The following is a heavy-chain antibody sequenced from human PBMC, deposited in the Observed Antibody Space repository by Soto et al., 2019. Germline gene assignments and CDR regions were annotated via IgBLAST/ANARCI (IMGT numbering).Heavy chain of an antibody. CDR1: GGSFSGYF. J-gene: IGHJ4*02. CDR2: INHSGIT. V-gene: IGHV4-34*01. D-gene: IGHD1-1*01. CDR3: VRGPYNYNSRYFDY. Sequence: LSLTCTVAGGSFSGYFWTWIRQPPGKGLEWLAEINHSGITNYNPSVESRVSMSVDTSKNQFSLRLYSVTAADTAVYYCVRGPYNYNSRYFDYWGQGTLVTVSS.